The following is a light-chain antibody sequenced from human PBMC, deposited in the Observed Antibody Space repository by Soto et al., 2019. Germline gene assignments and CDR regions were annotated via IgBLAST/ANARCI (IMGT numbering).Light chain of an antibody. CDR3: QQRSSWPFT. V-gene: IGKV3-11*01. J-gene: IGKJ3*01. CDR1: QSIGNY. CDR2: ATS. Sequence: MLSQSPATLSLSQGEGATRSCRASQSIGNYLAWYQQKPGQAPRLLIYATSNRATGIPARFSGSGSGTDFTLTISSLEPEDFAVYYCQQRSSWPFTFGPGTKVAI.